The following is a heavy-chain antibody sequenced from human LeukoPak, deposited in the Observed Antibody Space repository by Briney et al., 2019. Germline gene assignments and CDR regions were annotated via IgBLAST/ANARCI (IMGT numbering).Heavy chain of an antibody. J-gene: IGHJ6*03. Sequence: GRSLRLSCAASGFTFSSYAMHWVRQAPGKGLEWVAVISYDGSNKYYADSVKGRFTISRDNSKNTLYLQMNSLRAEDTAVYYCARDRFRGQQLVRGFYYYYYMDVWGKGTTVTVSS. CDR1: GFTFSSYA. D-gene: IGHD6-13*01. CDR3: ARDRFRGQQLVRGFYYYYYMDV. V-gene: IGHV3-30-3*01. CDR2: ISYDGSNK.